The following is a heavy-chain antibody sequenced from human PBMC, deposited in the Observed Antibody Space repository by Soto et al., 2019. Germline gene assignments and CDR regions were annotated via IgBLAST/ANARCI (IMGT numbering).Heavy chain of an antibody. CDR1: GFTFSSYG. J-gene: IGHJ6*02. Sequence: GGSLRLSCAASGFTFSSYGMHWVRQAPGKGLEWVAVISYDGSNKYYADSVKGRLTISRDNSKNTLYLQMNSLRAEDTAVYYCAKDLVVVVAATRTYYYYGMDVWGQGTTVTVSS. CDR2: ISYDGSNK. D-gene: IGHD2-15*01. V-gene: IGHV3-30*18. CDR3: AKDLVVVVAATRTYYYYGMDV.